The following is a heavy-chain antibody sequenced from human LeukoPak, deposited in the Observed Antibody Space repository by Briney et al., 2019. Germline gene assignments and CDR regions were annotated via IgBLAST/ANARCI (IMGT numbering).Heavy chain of an antibody. CDR1: GYTFTGYY. Sequence: ASVKVSCKASGYTFTGYYMHWVRQAPGQGLEWMGWINPNSGGTNYAQKFQGRVTMTRDTSISTAYMELSRLRSDDTAVYYCARDQISGYGGNSGPFDYWGQGTLVTVSS. D-gene: IGHD4-23*01. CDR2: INPNSGGT. J-gene: IGHJ4*02. CDR3: ARDQISGYGGNSGPFDY. V-gene: IGHV1-2*02.